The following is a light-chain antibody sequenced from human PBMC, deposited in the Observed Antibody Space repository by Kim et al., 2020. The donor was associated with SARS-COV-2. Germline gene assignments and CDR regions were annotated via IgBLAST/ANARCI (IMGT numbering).Light chain of an antibody. CDR2: NNN. CDR3: AAWDDSLNGWV. J-gene: IGLJ3*02. V-gene: IGLV1-44*01. Sequence: QSVLPQPPSASGTPGQRLTISCSGSSSNIGSNTVSWYQQLPGTAPKLLIYNNNQRPSGVPDRFSGSKSGTSASLAISGLQSEDEADYYCAAWDDSLNGWVFGGGTQLTVL. CDR1: SSNIGSNT.